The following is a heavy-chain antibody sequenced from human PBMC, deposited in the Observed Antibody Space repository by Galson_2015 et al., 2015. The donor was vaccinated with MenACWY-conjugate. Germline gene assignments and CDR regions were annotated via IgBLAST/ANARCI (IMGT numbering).Heavy chain of an antibody. V-gene: IGHV1-24*01. Sequence: SVKVSCKVSGYTLTELSMHWVRQAPGKGLEWKGGFDPEDGETIYAQKFQGRVTMTEDTSTDTAYMELSSLRSEDTAVYYCARVLNTARRNWFDPWGQGTLVTVSS. CDR1: GYTLTELS. J-gene: IGHJ5*02. CDR3: ARVLNTARRNWFDP. D-gene: IGHD6-6*01. CDR2: FDPEDGET.